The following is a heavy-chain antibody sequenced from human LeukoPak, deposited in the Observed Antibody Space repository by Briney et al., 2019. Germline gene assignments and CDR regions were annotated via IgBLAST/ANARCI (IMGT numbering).Heavy chain of an antibody. J-gene: IGHJ4*02. D-gene: IGHD3-22*01. CDR2: ICDSGRTI. CDR3: ARDRLGDYDHSGYYDK. V-gene: IGHV3-11*01. CDR1: GFTFSDYY. Sequence: PGGSLRLSCAASGFTFSDYYMSWIRQAPGKGLEWVSYICDSGRTIYYADSVKGRFTISRDDAKNSVYLQMNNLGAEDTAVYYCARDRLGDYDHSGYYDKWGQGTLVTVSS.